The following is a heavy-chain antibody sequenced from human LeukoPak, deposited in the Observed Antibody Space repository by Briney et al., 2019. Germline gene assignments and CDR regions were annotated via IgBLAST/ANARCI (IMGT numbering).Heavy chain of an antibody. CDR1: GFTFSSYA. V-gene: IGHV3-23*01. D-gene: IGHD3-22*01. CDR2: ISGSGGST. J-gene: IGHJ1*01. CDR3: AKDDFMDYYDSSGYNEYFQH. Sequence: GESLKISCAASGFTFSSYAMSWVRQAPGEGLEWVSAISGSGGSTYYADSVKGRFTISRDNSKNTLYLQMNSLRAEDTVVYYCAKDDFMDYYDSSGYNEYFQHWGQGTLVTVSS.